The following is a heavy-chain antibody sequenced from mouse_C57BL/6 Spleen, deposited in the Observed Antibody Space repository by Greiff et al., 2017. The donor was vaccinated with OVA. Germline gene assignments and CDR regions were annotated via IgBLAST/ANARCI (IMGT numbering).Heavy chain of an antibody. D-gene: IGHD1-1*01. CDR2: IDPSDSFT. CDR1: GYTFTSYW. J-gene: IGHJ4*01. V-gene: IGHV1-50*01. CDR3: ARGITTVVSPHYAMDY. Sequence: VQLQQPGAELVKPGASVKLSCKASGYTFTSYWMQWVKQRPGQGLEWIGEIDPSDSFTNYNQKFKGKATLTVDASSSTAYMQLSSLTSEGSAVYYCARGITTVVSPHYAMDYWGQGTSVTVSS.